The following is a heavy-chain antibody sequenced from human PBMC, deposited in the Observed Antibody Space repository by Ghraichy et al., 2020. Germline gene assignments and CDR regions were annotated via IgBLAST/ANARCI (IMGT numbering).Heavy chain of an antibody. CDR3: ARVCPNYYGSGTTPEGFDP. CDR1: GGSISSYY. D-gene: IGHD3-10*01. J-gene: IGHJ5*02. V-gene: IGHV4-59*01. Sequence: SETLSLTCTVSGGSISSYYWSWIRQPPGKGLEWIGYIYYSGSTNYNPSLKSRVTISVDTSKNQFSLKLSSVTAADTAVYYCARVCPNYYGSGTTPEGFDPWGQGTLVTVSS. CDR2: IYYSGST.